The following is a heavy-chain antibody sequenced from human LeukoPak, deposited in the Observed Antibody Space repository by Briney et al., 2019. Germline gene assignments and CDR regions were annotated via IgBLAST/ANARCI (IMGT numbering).Heavy chain of an antibody. CDR2: ISSNGGST. Sequence: PGGSLRLSCSASGFTLSSYAMHWVRQAPGKGLEYVSAISSNGGSTYYADSVKGRFTISRDNSKNTLYLQMSSLRAEDTAVYYSVKAGVRGGDYWGQGTLVTVSS. V-gene: IGHV3-64D*06. J-gene: IGHJ4*02. CDR1: GFTLSSYA. D-gene: IGHD3-10*01. CDR3: VKAGVRGGDY.